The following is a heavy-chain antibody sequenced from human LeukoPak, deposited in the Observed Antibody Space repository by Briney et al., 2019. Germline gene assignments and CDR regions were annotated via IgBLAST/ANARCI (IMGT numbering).Heavy chain of an antibody. V-gene: IGHV4-31*03. Sequence: SETLSSTGIFPVAPISGVGYTGTGIRQPPGKGLRGIGYIYYSGSTYYNPSLKSRVTISVDTSKTHFSLKLSSVTAADTALYYCARDGGSGAFDIWGQGTMVTVSS. J-gene: IGHJ3*02. CDR3: ARDGGSGAFDI. CDR2: IYYSGST. CDR1: VAPISGVGYT.